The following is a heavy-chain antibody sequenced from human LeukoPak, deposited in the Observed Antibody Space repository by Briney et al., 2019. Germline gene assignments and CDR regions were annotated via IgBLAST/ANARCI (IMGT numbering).Heavy chain of an antibody. CDR2: IIPILGIA. J-gene: IGHJ4*02. CDR1: GGTFSSYA. Sequence: EASVKVSCKASGGTFSSYAISWVRQAPGQGLEWMGRIIPILGIANYAQKFQGRVTITADKSTSTAYMELSSLRSEDTAVYYCARSCSSTSCLDYWGQGTLVTVSS. CDR3: ARSCSSTSCLDY. V-gene: IGHV1-69*04. D-gene: IGHD2-2*01.